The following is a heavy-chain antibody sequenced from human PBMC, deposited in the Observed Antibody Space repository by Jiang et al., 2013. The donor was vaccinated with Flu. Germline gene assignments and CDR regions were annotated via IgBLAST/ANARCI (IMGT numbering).Heavy chain of an antibody. D-gene: IGHD4-17*01. Sequence: SCKGSGYSFTSYWIGWVRQMPGKAWSGWGSSILVTLIPDTARPSQGQVTISADKSISTAYLQWSSLKASDTAMYYCARLGAVTTHGGFDPWGQGTLVTVSS. V-gene: IGHV5-51*01. CDR2: SILVTLIP. CDR1: GYSFTSYW. CDR3: ARLGAVTTHGGFDP. J-gene: IGHJ5*02.